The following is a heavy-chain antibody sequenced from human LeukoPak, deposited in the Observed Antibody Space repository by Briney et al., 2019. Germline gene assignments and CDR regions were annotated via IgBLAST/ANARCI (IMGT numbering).Heavy chain of an antibody. CDR2: IYYSGGT. D-gene: IGHD6-13*01. Sequence: SETLSLTCTVSGGSISSGGYYWSWIRQHPGKGLEWIGYIYYSGGTYYNPSLKSRVTISVDTSKNQFSLKLSSVTAADTAVYYCASQYSSSWYWFDPWGQGTLVTVSS. CDR1: GGSISSGGYY. J-gene: IGHJ5*02. V-gene: IGHV4-31*03. CDR3: ASQYSSSWYWFDP.